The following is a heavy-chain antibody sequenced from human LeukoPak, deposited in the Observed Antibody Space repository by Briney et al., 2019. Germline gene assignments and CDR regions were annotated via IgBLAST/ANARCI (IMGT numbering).Heavy chain of an antibody. J-gene: IGHJ4*02. Sequence: GGSLRLSCAASGFTFSRFWMSWVRQAPGKGLEWVANIKQDGSEKYYVDSVKGRFTISRDNAKDSLYLQVNSLRAEDTAMYYCARDSAGNDYWGQGTLVTVSS. CDR3: ARDSAGNDY. D-gene: IGHD6-13*01. CDR1: GFTFSRFW. CDR2: IKQDGSEK. V-gene: IGHV3-7*01.